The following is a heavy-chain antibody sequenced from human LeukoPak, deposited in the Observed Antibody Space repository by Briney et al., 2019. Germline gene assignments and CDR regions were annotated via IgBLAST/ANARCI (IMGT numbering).Heavy chain of an antibody. Sequence: PSETLSLTCTVSGDSINSRAYYWSWIRQYPGKGLEWIGYISHTGNFFYNLPLKGRVTMSIDTSKNEFTLNLRSVTAADTAVFFCARSRVSGYDYFFDNWGQGTLVTVSS. J-gene: IGHJ4*02. CDR2: ISHTGNF. D-gene: IGHD5-12*01. V-gene: IGHV4-31*03. CDR1: GDSINSRAYY. CDR3: ARSRVSGYDYFFDN.